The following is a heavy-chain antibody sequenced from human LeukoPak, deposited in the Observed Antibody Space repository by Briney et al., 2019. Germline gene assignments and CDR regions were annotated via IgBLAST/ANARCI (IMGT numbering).Heavy chain of an antibody. CDR2: INPNSGGT. CDR1: GYTFTGYY. CDR3: ARGSPYYDSSGPLFNY. D-gene: IGHD3-22*01. J-gene: IGHJ4*02. V-gene: IGHV1-2*02. Sequence: ASVKVSCKASGYTFTGYYMHWVRQAPGQGLEWMGWINPNSGGTNYAQKFQGRVTMTRDTSISTAYMELSRLRSDDTAVYYCARGSPYYDSSGPLFNYWGQGTLVTVSS.